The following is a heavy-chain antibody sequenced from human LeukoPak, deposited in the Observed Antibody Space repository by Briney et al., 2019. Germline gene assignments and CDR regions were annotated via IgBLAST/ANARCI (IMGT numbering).Heavy chain of an antibody. J-gene: IGHJ1*01. D-gene: IGHD1-26*01. Sequence: SETLSLTCAVSGDSISPYYWSWIRQSAGKGLEFIGSVYHGGNTYYKASLKSRVTISLDTSKNQLSLRLSSVTAADTAVYYCARSYSGSFLYWGQGSLVTVSS. CDR3: ARSYSGSFLY. CDR1: GDSISPYY. CDR2: VYHGGNT. V-gene: IGHV4-38-2*01.